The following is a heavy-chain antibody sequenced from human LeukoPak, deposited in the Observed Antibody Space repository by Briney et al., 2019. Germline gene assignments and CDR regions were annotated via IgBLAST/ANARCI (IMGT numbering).Heavy chain of an antibody. V-gene: IGHV3-7*03. CDR3: AKAQGYFDY. CDR2: IKQDGSEK. Sequence: GGSLRLSCAASGFTFSSYWMSWVRQAPGKGLEWVANIKQDGSEKYYVDSVKGRFTISRDNAKNSLYLQMDNLRVEDTAVYYCAKAQGYFDYWAREPRSPSPQ. J-gene: IGHJ4*02. CDR1: GFTFSSYW.